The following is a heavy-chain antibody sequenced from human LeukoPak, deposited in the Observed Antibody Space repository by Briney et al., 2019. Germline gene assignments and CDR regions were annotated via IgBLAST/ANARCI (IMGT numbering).Heavy chain of an antibody. CDR1: GFTFSDYY. CDR3: ARVLLGNAHDTMDV. Sequence: GGSLRLSCAASGFTFSDYYMSWIRQAPGKGLEWVANIGPDGNEKNHVDSVKGRYTISRENAKNSLYLQMNSLKADETAVYFCARVLLGNAHDTMDVWGQGTTITVSS. V-gene: IGHV3-7*01. CDR2: IGPDGNEK. D-gene: IGHD3-16*01. J-gene: IGHJ6*02.